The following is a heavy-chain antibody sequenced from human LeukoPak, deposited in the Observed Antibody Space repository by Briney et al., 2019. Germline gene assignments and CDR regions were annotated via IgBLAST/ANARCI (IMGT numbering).Heavy chain of an antibody. V-gene: IGHV3-48*01. Sequence: PGGSLRLSCEGSGFTFRRYSMHWVRQAPGKGLEWISYISSSGNTIYYADSVKGRYTISRDNGENSIYLQMNSLRAEDTAVYYCASGTIVGARGADNWGQGTLVTVSS. D-gene: IGHD1-26*01. CDR1: GFTFRRYS. CDR2: ISSSGNTI. J-gene: IGHJ4*02. CDR3: ASGTIVGARGADN.